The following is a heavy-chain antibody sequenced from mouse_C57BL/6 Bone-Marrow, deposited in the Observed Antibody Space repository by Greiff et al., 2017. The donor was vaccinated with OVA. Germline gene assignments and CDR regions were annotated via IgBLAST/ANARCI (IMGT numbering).Heavy chain of an antibody. Sequence: QVQLKQSGAELVKPGASVKISCKASGYAFSSYWMNWVKQRPGKGLEWIGQIYPGDGDTNYNGKFKGKATLTADKSSSTAYMQLSSLTSEDSAVYFCARLGGPYAMDYWGQGTSVTVSS. CDR1: GYAFSSYW. V-gene: IGHV1-80*01. CDR2: IYPGDGDT. CDR3: ARLGGPYAMDY. J-gene: IGHJ4*01.